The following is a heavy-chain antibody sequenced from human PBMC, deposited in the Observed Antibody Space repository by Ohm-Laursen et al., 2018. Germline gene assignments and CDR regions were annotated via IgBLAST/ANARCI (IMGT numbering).Heavy chain of an antibody. D-gene: IGHD5-18*01. CDR2: INHSGST. CDR3: ARSSRIQLWPRRAFDI. Sequence: GTLSLTCTVYGGSFSGYYWSWIRQPPGKGLEWIGEINHSGSTNYNPSLKSRVTISVDTSKNQFSLKLSSVTAADTAVYYCARSSRIQLWPRRAFDIWGQGTMLTVSS. J-gene: IGHJ3*02. CDR1: GGSFSGYY. V-gene: IGHV4-34*01.